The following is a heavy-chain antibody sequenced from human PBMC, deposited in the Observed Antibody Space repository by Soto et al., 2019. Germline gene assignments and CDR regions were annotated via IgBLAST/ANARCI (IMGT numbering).Heavy chain of an antibody. V-gene: IGHV1-3*01. D-gene: IGHD3-10*01. CDR1: GYTFSSFA. CDR3: ARDVQYGSGSSYRSPLYGMDV. CDR2: INGGNGYK. J-gene: IGHJ6*02. Sequence: GASVKVSCKASGYTFSSFALHWVRQAPGQRPEWMGRINGGNGYKKYSQRFQGRVTITRDTPASTAYMELSSLRSEDTAVYYCARDVQYGSGSSYRSPLYGMDVWGQGTTVTVSS.